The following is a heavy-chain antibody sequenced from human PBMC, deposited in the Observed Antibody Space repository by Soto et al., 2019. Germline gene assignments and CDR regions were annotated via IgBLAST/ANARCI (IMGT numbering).Heavy chain of an antibody. D-gene: IGHD4-4*01. Sequence: EVQLLESGGGLVQPGGSLRLSCAASGFTFSNYATSWVRQAPGKGLEWVSPIGAGGATTYYADSVKGRFTISRDNSRNALYLQMNNLRAEDTAVYYCAKTAGRLIIVTQCFFDYWGQGTLVTVSS. CDR3: AKTAGRLIIVTQCFFDY. V-gene: IGHV3-23*01. CDR2: IGAGGATT. CDR1: GFTFSNYA. J-gene: IGHJ4*02.